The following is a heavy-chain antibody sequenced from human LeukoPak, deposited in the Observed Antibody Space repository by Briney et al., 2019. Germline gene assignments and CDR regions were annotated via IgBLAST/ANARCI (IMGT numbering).Heavy chain of an antibody. J-gene: IGHJ5*02. V-gene: IGHV1-18*01. Sequence: ASVKVSCKASGYTFISYGISWVRQAPGQGLEWMGWISAYTGNTNYAQKLQGRVTITADESTSTAYMELSSLRSEDTAVYYCARWLVKANWFDPWGQGTLVTVSS. D-gene: IGHD6-19*01. CDR2: ISAYTGNT. CDR3: ARWLVKANWFDP. CDR1: GYTFISYG.